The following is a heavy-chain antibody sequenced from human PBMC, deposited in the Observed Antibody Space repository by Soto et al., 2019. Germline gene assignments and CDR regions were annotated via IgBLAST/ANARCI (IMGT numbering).Heavy chain of an antibody. CDR1: GFTFSSYA. J-gene: IGHJ4*02. CDR2: ISGSGGST. D-gene: IGHD2-2*01. CDR3: AKDYIVVVPAAPSWYDY. V-gene: IGHV3-23*01. Sequence: EVQLLESGVGLVQTGGSPRLSCASSGFTFSSYAMSWVRQAPGKGLEWVSAISGSGGSTYYADSVKGRFTISRANSKNTLYLEMNSRRSEDRAVYYCAKDYIVVVPAAPSWYDYWGQGPVVTVAS.